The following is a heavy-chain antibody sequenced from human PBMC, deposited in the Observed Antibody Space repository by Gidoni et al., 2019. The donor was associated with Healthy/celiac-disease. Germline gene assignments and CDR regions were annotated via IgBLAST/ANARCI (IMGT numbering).Heavy chain of an antibody. CDR3: ASLRSGYDYGGDY. Sequence: QVQLQQWGAGLLKPSETLSLTCAVYGGSFSGYYWSWIRQPPGKGLEWIGEINHSGSTNYNPSLKSRVTISVDTSKNQFSLKLSSVTAADTAVYYCASLRSGYDYGGDYWGQGTLVTVSS. J-gene: IGHJ4*02. CDR2: INHSGST. V-gene: IGHV4-34*01. CDR1: GGSFSGYY. D-gene: IGHD5-12*01.